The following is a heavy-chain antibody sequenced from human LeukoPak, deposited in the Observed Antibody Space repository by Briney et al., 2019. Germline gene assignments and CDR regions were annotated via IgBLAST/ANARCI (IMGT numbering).Heavy chain of an antibody. D-gene: IGHD5-18*01. CDR2: IYYSWST. CDR1: GGSISSYY. V-gene: IGHV4-59*01. Sequence: SETLSLTCTVSGGSISSYYWSWIRQPPGKGLEWIGYIYYSWSTNYNPSLKSRVTISVDTSKNQFSLKLSSVTAADTAVYYCATGRRDTGMIIYYYYYYMDVWGKGNTVTISS. J-gene: IGHJ6*03. CDR3: ATGRRDTGMIIYYYYYYMDV.